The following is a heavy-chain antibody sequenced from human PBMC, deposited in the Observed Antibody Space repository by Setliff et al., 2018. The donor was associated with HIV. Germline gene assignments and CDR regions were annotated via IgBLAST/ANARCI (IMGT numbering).Heavy chain of an antibody. Sequence: ASVKVSCKASGGTFSSYDINWVRQATGQGLEWMGWMNPNSGNTGYAQKFQERVTISRDMSTSTAYMELSGLRSEDTAVYYCAAAPSPAAPGNWGQGTLVTVSS. V-gene: IGHV1-8*02. CDR1: GGTFSSYD. J-gene: IGHJ4*02. CDR2: MNPNSGNT. D-gene: IGHD6-25*01. CDR3: AAAPSPAAPGN.